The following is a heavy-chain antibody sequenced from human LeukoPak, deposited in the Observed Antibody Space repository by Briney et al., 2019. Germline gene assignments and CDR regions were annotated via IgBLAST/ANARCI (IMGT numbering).Heavy chain of an antibody. Sequence: ASVTVSCKASGYTFTVYYIYWVRQTPGQGREWMGWINPNSGGTNYAQKFQGRVTMTRDTSISTAYMELSRLRSDDTAVYYCARDLTGAPPGYWGQGTLVTVSS. D-gene: IGHD3-9*01. CDR2: INPNSGGT. V-gene: IGHV1-2*02. CDR3: ARDLTGAPPGY. J-gene: IGHJ4*02. CDR1: GYTFTVYY.